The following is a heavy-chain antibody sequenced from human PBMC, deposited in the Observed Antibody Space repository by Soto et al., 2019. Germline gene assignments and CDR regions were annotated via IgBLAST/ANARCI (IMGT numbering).Heavy chain of an antibody. CDR3: ARYIAVAGRGAFDI. Sequence: ASVKVSCKASGGTFSSYAISWVRQAPGQGLEWMGGIIPIFGTANYAQKFQGRVTITADESTSTAYMELSSLRSEDTAVYYCARYIAVAGRGAFDIWGQGTMVTVSS. CDR2: IIPIFGTA. J-gene: IGHJ3*02. V-gene: IGHV1-69*13. D-gene: IGHD6-19*01. CDR1: GGTFSSYA.